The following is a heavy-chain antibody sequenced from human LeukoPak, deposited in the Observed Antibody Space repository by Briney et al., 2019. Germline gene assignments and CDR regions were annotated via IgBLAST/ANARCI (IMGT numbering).Heavy chain of an antibody. CDR1: GFSLSNNY. CDR2: IYGDGRT. D-gene: IGHD3-3*01. J-gene: IGHJ4*02. Sequence: GGSLRLSCVVSGFSLSNNYIIWVRHAPGNGLERVSVIYGDGRTSHSASVRGRFTISRDNSKNIVSLQMNNLRAEDTAVYYCARGRGLGVVSPYFDYWGQGTLVTVSS. V-gene: IGHV3-53*01. CDR3: ARGRGLGVVSPYFDY.